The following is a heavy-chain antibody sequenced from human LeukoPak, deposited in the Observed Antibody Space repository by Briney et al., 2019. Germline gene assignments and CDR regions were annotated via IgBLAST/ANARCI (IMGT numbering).Heavy chain of an antibody. D-gene: IGHD2-2*01. CDR2: IYYSGST. Sequence: SETLSLTCTVSGGSISSYYWSWIWQPPGKGLEWIGYIYYSGSTNYNPSLKSRVTISVDTSKNQFSLKLSSVTAADTAVYYCARRAIVVVPAAPYYYYYMDVWGKGTTVTVSS. CDR1: GGSISSYY. V-gene: IGHV4-59*08. CDR3: ARRAIVVVPAAPYYYYYMDV. J-gene: IGHJ6*03.